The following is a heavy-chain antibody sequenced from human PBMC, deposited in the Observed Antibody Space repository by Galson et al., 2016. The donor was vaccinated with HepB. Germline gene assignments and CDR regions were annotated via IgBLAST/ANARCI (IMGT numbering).Heavy chain of an antibody. CDR3: TRLRFFSAANYFYGMDV. D-gene: IGHD3-10*01. CDR2: TFPGDSDT. CDR1: GYSFASYW. V-gene: IGHV5-51*01. Sequence: QPGAEVKKPGESLKISCKGSGYSFASYWIGWVRQMPGKGLEYMGITFPGDSDTTYSPSFQGQVTISVDKSISTAYLQWSSLEASDTAMYYCTRLRFFSAANYFYGMDVWGQGTTVTVSS. J-gene: IGHJ6*02.